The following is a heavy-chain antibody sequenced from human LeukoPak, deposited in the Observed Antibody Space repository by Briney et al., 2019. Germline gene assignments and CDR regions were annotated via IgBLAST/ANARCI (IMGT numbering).Heavy chain of an antibody. CDR1: GGSISSSSYY. J-gene: IGHJ4*02. D-gene: IGHD6-19*01. CDR3: ARKSAVAWGAFDY. V-gene: IGHV4-39*07. CDR2: IYYSGST. Sequence: SETLSLTCTVSGGSISSSSYYWGWIRQPPGKGLEWIGSIYYSGSTYYNPSLKSRVTISVDTSKNQFSLKLSSVTAADTAVYYCARKSAVAWGAFDYWGQGTLVTVSS.